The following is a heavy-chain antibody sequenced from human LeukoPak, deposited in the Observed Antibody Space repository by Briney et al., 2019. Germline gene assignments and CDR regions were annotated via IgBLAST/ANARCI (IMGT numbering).Heavy chain of an antibody. V-gene: IGHV1-3*01. CDR2: INADNGDT. CDR1: GYTFTNCA. D-gene: IGHD3-3*01. CDR3: ARDSSPYYDFWSGPYYTDV. J-gene: IGHJ6*03. Sequence: ASVKVSCKASGYTFTNCAMHWVRQAPGQRLEWMGWINADNGDTKYSQKFQGRVTMTRDTSTSTVYMELSSLRSEDTAVYYCARDSSPYYDFWSGPYYTDVWGKGTTVTVSS.